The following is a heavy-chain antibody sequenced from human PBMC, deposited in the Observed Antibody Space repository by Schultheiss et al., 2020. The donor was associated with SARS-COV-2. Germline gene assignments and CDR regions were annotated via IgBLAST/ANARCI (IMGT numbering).Heavy chain of an antibody. D-gene: IGHD5-12*01. V-gene: IGHV3-23*01. CDR3: ARLDSGFDFPRY. CDR1: GFTFSTYA. CDR2: ISGDGFGT. J-gene: IGHJ4*02. Sequence: GGSLRLSCAASGFTFSTYAMSWVRQAPGKGLEWVSAISGDGFGTYYADSVKGRFTISRDNSKNTLYLQMNSLRAEDTAVYYCARLDSGFDFPRYWGQGTLVTVSS.